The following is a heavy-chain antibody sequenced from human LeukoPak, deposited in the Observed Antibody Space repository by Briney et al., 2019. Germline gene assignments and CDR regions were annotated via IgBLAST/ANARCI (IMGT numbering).Heavy chain of an antibody. V-gene: IGHV3-23*01. D-gene: IGHD5-12*01. CDR3: AKAGVQMAAITIGYFDY. CDR2: IGGSGGFT. CDR1: GFTFSNAW. Sequence: GGSLRLSCAASGFTFSNAWMSWVRQAPGKGLEWVSAIGGSGGFTYYVDPVKGRFTISRDNYRNTLYLQMNSLRAEDTAVYYCAKAGVQMAAITIGYFDYWGQGTLVTVSS. J-gene: IGHJ4*02.